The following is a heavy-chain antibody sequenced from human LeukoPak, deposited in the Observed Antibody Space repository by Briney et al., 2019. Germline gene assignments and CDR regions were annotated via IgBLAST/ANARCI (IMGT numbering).Heavy chain of an antibody. V-gene: IGHV4-59*05. J-gene: IGHJ4*02. CDR1: GGSISSYH. Sequence: SETLSLTCTVSGGSISSYHWSWIRQPPGKGLEWIGSIYYSGSTYYNPSLKSRVTISVDTSKNQFSLKLSSVTAADTAVYYCARTYYYGSLYYWGQGTLVTVSS. CDR2: IYYSGST. CDR3: ARTYYYGSLYY. D-gene: IGHD3-10*01.